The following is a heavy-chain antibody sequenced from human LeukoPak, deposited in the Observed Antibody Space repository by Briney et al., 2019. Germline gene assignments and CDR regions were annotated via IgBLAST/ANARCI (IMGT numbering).Heavy chain of an antibody. D-gene: IGHD3-9*01. V-gene: IGHV4-34*01. CDR3: ASFDGNINLYGVFEY. CDR2: INHSGST. CDR1: GRSFSGYY. Sequence: SETLSLTCAVYGRSFSGYYWSWIRQPPGKGLEWIGEINHSGSTNYNPSLKSRVTISVDTSKNQFSLKLSSVTAADTAVYYCASFDGNINLYGVFEYWGQGTLVTVSS. J-gene: IGHJ4*02.